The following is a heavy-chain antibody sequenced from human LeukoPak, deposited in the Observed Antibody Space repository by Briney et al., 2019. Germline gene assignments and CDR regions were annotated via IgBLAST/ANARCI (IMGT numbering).Heavy chain of an antibody. V-gene: IGHV4-39*01. J-gene: IGHJ4*02. D-gene: IGHD3-3*01. CDR2: MYFSGGT. CDR3: ARHGYYDPQGYSCFDH. CDR1: GYSVTYTSYY. Sequence: ETLSLICSVSGYSVTYTSYYGAWIRQPPGKGLVWIVTMYFSGGTYYNPYLKSRVTISIDKSKNQFSLPLNSVTAADTAVYYCARHGYYDPQGYSCFDHWGQG.